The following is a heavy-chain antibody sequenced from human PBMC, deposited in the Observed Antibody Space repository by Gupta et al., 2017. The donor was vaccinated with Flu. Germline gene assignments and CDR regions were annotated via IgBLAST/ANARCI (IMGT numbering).Heavy chain of an antibody. CDR1: GGSISGSY. Sequence: GGSISGSYWSWIRQPAGKGLEWIGRIYSSGNTKYNPSLQGRVTMSVDTSRNQFSLKLNSVTAADTAVYYCAKDRNGCPTSFYFFDDWGQGTLVTVSS. J-gene: IGHJ4*02. CDR3: AKDRNGCPTSFYFFDD. V-gene: IGHV4-4*07. D-gene: IGHD6-19*01. CDR2: IYSSGNT.